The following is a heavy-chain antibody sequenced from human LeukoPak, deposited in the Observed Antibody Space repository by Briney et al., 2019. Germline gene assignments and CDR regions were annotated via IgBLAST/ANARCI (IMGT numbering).Heavy chain of an antibody. V-gene: IGHV3-7*03. CDR2: IKQDGSEK. J-gene: IGHJ4*02. CDR1: GFTFSSYW. D-gene: IGHD6-6*01. Sequence: GGSLRLSCAASGFTFSSYWMSWVRQAPGKGLEWVANIKQDGSEKYYVDSVKGRFTISRDNSKNTLYLQMNSLRAEDTAVYYCAKEYSSSSHYWGQGTLVTVSS. CDR3: AKEYSSSSHY.